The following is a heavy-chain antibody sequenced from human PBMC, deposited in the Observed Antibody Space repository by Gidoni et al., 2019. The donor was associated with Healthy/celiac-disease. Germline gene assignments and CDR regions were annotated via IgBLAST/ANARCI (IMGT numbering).Heavy chain of an antibody. D-gene: IGHD3-3*01. CDR3: ARVRKRPDFWSGYYAGDYYYYDGMDV. Sequence: QVQLVQSGAEVKKPGASVKVSCKASGYTFTSYGNSWVRQAPGQGLEWMGWISAYNGNTNYAQKLQGRVTMTTDTSTSTAYMELRSLRSDDTAVYYCARVRKRPDFWSGYYAGDYYYYDGMDVWGQGTTVTVSS. CDR2: ISAYNGNT. V-gene: IGHV1-18*01. J-gene: IGHJ6*02. CDR1: GYTFTSYG.